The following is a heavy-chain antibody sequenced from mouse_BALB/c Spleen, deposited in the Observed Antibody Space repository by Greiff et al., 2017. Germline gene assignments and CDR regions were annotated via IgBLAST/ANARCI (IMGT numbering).Heavy chain of an antibody. Sequence: EVQLQQSGAELVRSGASVKLSCTASGFNIKDYYMHWVKQRPEQGLEWIGWIDPENGDTEYAPKFQGKATMTADTSSNTAYLQLSSLTSEDTAVYYCNAYGNYVAWFAYWGQGTLVTVSA. CDR2: IDPENGDT. CDR3: NAYGNYVAWFAY. D-gene: IGHD2-10*02. V-gene: IGHV14-4*02. J-gene: IGHJ3*01. CDR1: GFNIKDYY.